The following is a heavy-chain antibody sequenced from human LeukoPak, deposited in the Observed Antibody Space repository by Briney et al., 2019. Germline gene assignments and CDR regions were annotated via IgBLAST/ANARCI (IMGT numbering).Heavy chain of an antibody. D-gene: IGHD6-19*01. CDR2: MNPNSGNT. CDR3: AREVRSIAVAGLDY. V-gene: IGHV1-8*02. Sequence: ASVKVSCKASGYTFTSYDINWVRQATGQGLEWMGWMNPNSGNTGYAQKFQGRVTMTRDTSISTAYMELSRLRSDDTAVYYCAREVRSIAVAGLDYWGQGTLVTVSS. CDR1: GYTFTSYD. J-gene: IGHJ4*02.